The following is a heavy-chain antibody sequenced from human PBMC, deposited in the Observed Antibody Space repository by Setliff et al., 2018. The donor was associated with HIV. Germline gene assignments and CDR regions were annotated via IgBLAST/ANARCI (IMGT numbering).Heavy chain of an antibody. CDR1: GFTFSNAW. CDR3: TTDLPRGNPAEYFQH. D-gene: IGHD2-15*01. Sequence: LRLSCAASGFTFSNAWMNWVRQAPGKGLEWVGRIKSKTDGGTTDYAAPVKGRFTISRDDSKNTLYLQMNSLKTEDTAVYYCTTDLPRGNPAEYFQHWGQGTLVTVSS. J-gene: IGHJ1*01. CDR2: IKSKTDGGTT. V-gene: IGHV3-15*07.